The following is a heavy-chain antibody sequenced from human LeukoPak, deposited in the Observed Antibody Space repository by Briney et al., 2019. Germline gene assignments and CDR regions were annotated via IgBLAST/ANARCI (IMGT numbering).Heavy chain of an antibody. CDR3: ARVRYGGYDFDQ. CDR1: GVTLSDHH. CDR2: SRNKANSYTT. D-gene: IGHD4-17*01. V-gene: IGHV3-72*01. J-gene: IGHJ4*02. Sequence: TGGSLGLSCAASGVTLSDHHMDWVRQPPGKGLEWIGRSRNKANSYTTEYAASVKGRFAISRDDSNNSLYLQMNSLKSEDTAVYYCARVRYGGYDFDQWGQGTLVTVSS.